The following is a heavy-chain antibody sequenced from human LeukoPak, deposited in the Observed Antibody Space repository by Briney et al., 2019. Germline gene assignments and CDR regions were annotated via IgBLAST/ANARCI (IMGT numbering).Heavy chain of an antibody. Sequence: SETLSLTCTVSGDSISRSTYYWAWIRQPPGKGLEWIGSVYYGRSPYFNPSLESRATISVDTSKNHFSLKMSSVTAADTAVYYCARLCWGNQLAGFDSWGQGTLVTVSS. D-gene: IGHD3-10*02. J-gene: IGHJ4*02. V-gene: IGHV4-39*02. CDR2: VYYGRSP. CDR1: GDSISRSTYY. CDR3: ARLCWGNQLAGFDS.